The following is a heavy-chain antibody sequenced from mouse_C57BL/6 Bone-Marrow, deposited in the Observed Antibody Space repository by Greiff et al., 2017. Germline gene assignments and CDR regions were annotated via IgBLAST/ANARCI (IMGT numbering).Heavy chain of an antibody. J-gene: IGHJ4*01. V-gene: IGHV1-55*01. Sequence: VQLQQPGAELVKPGASVKMSCKASGYTFTSYWITWVKQRPGQGLEWIGDIYPGSGSTNYNEKFKSKATLTVDTSSSTAYMQLSSLTSEDAAVYYCASQGGGYAMDYWGQGTSVTVSS. CDR3: ASQGGGYAMDY. CDR1: GYTFTSYW. CDR2: IYPGSGST.